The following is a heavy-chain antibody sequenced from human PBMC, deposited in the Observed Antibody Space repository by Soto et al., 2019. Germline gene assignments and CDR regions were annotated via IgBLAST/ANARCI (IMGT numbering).Heavy chain of an antibody. CDR1: SGSDTGYY. Sequence: PSETLSLTFAVYSGSDTGYYSSSICQPPGKGLDWIAEVNLSGSTNYNPSLKSRVTISVDTSKNQFSLNLISVTAADTAVYFCARGFYDSRGYSSPFDYWGQGIVVTVS. J-gene: IGHJ4*02. CDR2: VNLSGST. D-gene: IGHD3-22*01. V-gene: IGHV4-34*01. CDR3: ARGFYDSRGYSSPFDY.